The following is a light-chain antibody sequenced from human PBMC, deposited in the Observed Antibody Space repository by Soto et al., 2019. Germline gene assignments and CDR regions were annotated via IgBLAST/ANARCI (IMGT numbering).Light chain of an antibody. CDR3: QQYRNWPLT. CDR2: GAS. V-gene: IGKV3-15*01. CDR1: QSVGNN. J-gene: IGKJ4*01. Sequence: EIVMTQSPATLSVSPGERATLSCRASQSVGNNLAWYRQKSGQAPRLLIYGASTRATGIPARFSGSGSGTEFTLTIDRLQSDDFAVYLCQQYRNWPLTFGGGNKVEIK.